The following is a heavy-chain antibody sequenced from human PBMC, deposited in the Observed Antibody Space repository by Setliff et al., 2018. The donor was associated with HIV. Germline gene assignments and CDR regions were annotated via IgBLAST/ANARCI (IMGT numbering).Heavy chain of an antibody. CDR2: NNHGGST. V-gene: IGHV4-34*01. CDR3: ARGSYRGSGYFVRYFDS. D-gene: IGHD3-3*01. J-gene: IGHJ4*02. Sequence: SETLSLTCTVSGDSISSHYWSWIRQTPGKGLEWIGENNHGGSTNYNPSLKSRVTISVDRSKNQFFLKLTSVTAADTAVYYCARGSYRGSGYFVRYFDSWAQGMLVTVSS. CDR1: GDSISSHY.